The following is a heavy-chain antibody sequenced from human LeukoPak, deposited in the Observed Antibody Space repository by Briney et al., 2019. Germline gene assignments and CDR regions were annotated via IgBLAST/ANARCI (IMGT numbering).Heavy chain of an antibody. CDR3: AREKYYYGSGSYPNWFDP. Sequence: SVKVSCKVSGYTLTELSMHWVRQAPGQGLEWMGRIIPILGIANYAQKFQGRVTITADKSTSTAYMELSSLRSEDTAVYYCAREKYYYGSGSYPNWFDPWGQGTLVTVSS. D-gene: IGHD3-10*01. J-gene: IGHJ5*02. CDR2: IIPILGIA. CDR1: GYTLTELS. V-gene: IGHV1-69*04.